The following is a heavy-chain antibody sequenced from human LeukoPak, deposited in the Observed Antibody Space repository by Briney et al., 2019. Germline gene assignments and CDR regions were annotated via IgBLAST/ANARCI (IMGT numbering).Heavy chain of an antibody. CDR2: IRYEGSNK. Sequence: PGGSLRLSCAASGFTFSSYGMHWVCQAPGKGLEWVAFIRYEGSNKYYADSVKGRFTIPRDNSKNTLYLQMNSLRAEDTAVYYCAKAPNYYGSGSYYTLYYYYGMDVWGQGTTVTVSS. CDR3: AKAPNYYGSGSYYTLYYYYGMDV. D-gene: IGHD3-10*01. J-gene: IGHJ6*02. V-gene: IGHV3-30*02. CDR1: GFTFSSYG.